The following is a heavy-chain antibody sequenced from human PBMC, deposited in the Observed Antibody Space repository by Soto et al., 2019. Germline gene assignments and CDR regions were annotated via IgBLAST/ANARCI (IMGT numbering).Heavy chain of an antibody. D-gene: IGHD1-26*01. CDR3: AKDDGGSYYPDV. J-gene: IGHJ6*03. CDR1: GFTFSSYG. CDR2: ISYDGSNK. Sequence: VGSLRLSCAASGFTFSSYGMHWVRQAPGKGLEWVAVISYDGSNKYYADSVKGRFTISRDNSKNTPYLQMNSLRAEDTAVYYCAKDDGGSYYPDVWGQGTTVTVSS. V-gene: IGHV3-30*18.